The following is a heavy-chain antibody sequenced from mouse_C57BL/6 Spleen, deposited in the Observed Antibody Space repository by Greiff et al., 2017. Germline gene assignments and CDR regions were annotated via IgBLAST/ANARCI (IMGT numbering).Heavy chain of an antibody. Sequence: ESGPGLVKPSQSLSLTCSVTGYSITSGYYWNWIRQFPGNKLEWMGYISYDGSNNYNPSLKNRISITRDTSKNQFFLKLNSVTTEDTATYYCASYYGSSYEWYFDVWGTGTTVTVSS. CDR2: ISYDGSN. CDR1: GYSITSGYY. D-gene: IGHD1-1*01. J-gene: IGHJ1*03. V-gene: IGHV3-6*01. CDR3: ASYYGSSYEWYFDV.